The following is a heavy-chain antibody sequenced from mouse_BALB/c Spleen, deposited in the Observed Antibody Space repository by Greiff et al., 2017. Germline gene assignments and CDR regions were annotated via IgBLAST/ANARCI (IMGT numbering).Heavy chain of an antibody. Sequence: DVMLVESGGGLVKPGGSLKLSCAASGFTFSSYTMSWVRQTPEKRLEWVATISSGGSYTYYPDSVKGRFTISRDNAKNTLYLQMSSLKSEDTAMYYCTRSGGNYDYFDYWGQGTTLTVSS. CDR3: TRSGGNYDYFDY. J-gene: IGHJ2*01. V-gene: IGHV5-6-4*01. CDR1: GFTFSSYT. D-gene: IGHD2-1*01. CDR2: ISSGGSYT.